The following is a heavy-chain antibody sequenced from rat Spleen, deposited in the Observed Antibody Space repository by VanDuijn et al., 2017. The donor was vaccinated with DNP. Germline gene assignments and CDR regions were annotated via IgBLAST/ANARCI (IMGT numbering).Heavy chain of an antibody. D-gene: IGHD1-11*01. CDR1: GFDFSDYY. CDR2: IIYDGSST. Sequence: EVQLVESGGAIVQPGRSLKLSCEASGFDFSDYYMAWVRQAPTKGLEWVATIIYDGSSTYYRDSVKGRFTISRDNAKSTLYLQMNSLRSEDTATYYCARDNYGGYYWGHGVMVTVSS. V-gene: IGHV5-7*01. J-gene: IGHJ2*01. CDR3: ARDNYGGYY.